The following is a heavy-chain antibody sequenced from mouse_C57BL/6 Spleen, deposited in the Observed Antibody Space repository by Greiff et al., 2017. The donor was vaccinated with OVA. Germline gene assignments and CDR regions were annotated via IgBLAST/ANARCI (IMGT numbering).Heavy chain of an antibody. D-gene: IGHD2-3*01. CDR3: ARWDDGYYFDF. CDR1: GYTFTSYG. J-gene: IGHJ2*01. CDR2: SYPRSGNT. V-gene: IGHV1-81*01. Sequence: QVQLQQSGAELARPGASVKLSCKASGYTFTSYGISWVKQRPGQGLEWIGESYPRSGNTYYNEKFKGKATLTAANSSSTAYMVLRSLTSEDSAVYFGARWDDGYYFDFCGQVTTLPVSS.